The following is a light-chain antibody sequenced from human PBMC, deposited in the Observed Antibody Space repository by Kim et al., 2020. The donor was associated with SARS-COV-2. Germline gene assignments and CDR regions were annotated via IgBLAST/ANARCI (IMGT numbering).Light chain of an antibody. Sequence: QSITIACTGSRSDVVGNNYVSWYQQHPGKAPKLMIYDVSNRPSGVSNRFSGSESGNTASLTISGLQAEDEADYYCSSNTSSSNLYVCGTGTKVTVL. CDR1: RSDVVGNNY. CDR3: SSNTSSSNLYV. J-gene: IGLJ1*01. CDR2: DVS. V-gene: IGLV2-14*03.